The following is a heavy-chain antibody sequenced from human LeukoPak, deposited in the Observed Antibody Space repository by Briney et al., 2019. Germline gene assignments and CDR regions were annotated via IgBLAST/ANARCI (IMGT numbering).Heavy chain of an antibody. CDR2: IYYSGST. Sequence: PSETLSLTCTVSGGSVSSGSYYWSWIRQPPGKGLEWVGYIYYSGSTNYNPSLKSRVTISVDTSKNQFSLKLSSVTAADTAVYYCARKDPSGTYGAFDTWGQGTMVTVSS. CDR3: ARKDPSGTYGAFDT. J-gene: IGHJ3*02. D-gene: IGHD3-10*01. V-gene: IGHV4-61*01. CDR1: GGSVSSGSYY.